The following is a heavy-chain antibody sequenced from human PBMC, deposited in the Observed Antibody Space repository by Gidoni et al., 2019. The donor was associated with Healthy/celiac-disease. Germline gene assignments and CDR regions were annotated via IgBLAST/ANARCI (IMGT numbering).Heavy chain of an antibody. CDR3: ARENWGDWYFDL. CDR2: INAGNGNT. D-gene: IGHD7-27*01. J-gene: IGHJ2*01. V-gene: IGHV1-3*01. Sequence: PGQRLEWMGWINAGNGNTKYSQKFQGRVTITRDTSASTAYMELSSLRSEDTAVYYCARENWGDWYFDLWGRGTLVTVSS.